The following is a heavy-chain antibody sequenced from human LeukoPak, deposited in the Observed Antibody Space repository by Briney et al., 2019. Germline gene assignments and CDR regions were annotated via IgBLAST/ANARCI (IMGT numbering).Heavy chain of an antibody. CDR2: INPNSGGT. D-gene: IGHD3-22*01. Sequence: GASVKVSCKASGYTFTGYYMHWVRQAPGQGLEWMGRINPNSGGTNYAQKFQGRVTMTRDTSISTAYMELSRLRSDDTAVYYCARVTYYYDSTFGYSGQGTLVTVSS. J-gene: IGHJ4*02. CDR3: ARVTYYYDSTFGY. V-gene: IGHV1-2*06. CDR1: GYTFTGYY.